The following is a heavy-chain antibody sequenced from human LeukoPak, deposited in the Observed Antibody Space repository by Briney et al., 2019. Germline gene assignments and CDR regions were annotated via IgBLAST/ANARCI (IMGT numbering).Heavy chain of an antibody. V-gene: IGHV4-59*08. Sequence: SETLSLTCTVSGGSISGYYWSWIRQPPGKRLECIGYVYDTGATNYNPSLKSRFTISIDTSKNQFSLYLSSVTAADTAVYYCARLPLIATTRGGFDPWGQGTLVTVSS. CDR2: VYDTGAT. J-gene: IGHJ5*02. CDR1: GGSISGYY. CDR3: ARLPLIATTRGGFDP. D-gene: IGHD1/OR15-1a*01.